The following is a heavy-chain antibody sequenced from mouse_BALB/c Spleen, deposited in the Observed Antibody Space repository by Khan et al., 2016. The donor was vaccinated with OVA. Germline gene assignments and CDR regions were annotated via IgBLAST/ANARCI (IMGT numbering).Heavy chain of an antibody. J-gene: IGHJ3*01. CDR2: ISYSGST. Sequence: EVQLQESGPGLVKPSQSLSLTCTVTGYSITSDYAWNWIRQFPGNKLEWMGYISYSGSTTYNPSLKSRISITRDTSKNQFFMQLNSVTTEYTATYYCASWFTYWGQGTLVTVSA. CDR3: ASWFTY. V-gene: IGHV3-2*02. CDR1: GYSITSDYA.